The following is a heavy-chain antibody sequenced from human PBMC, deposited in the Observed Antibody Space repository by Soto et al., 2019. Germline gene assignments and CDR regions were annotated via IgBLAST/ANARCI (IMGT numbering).Heavy chain of an antibody. CDR1: GASIGNDGYY. D-gene: IGHD2-2*01. CDR3: ASYCSSSRCYFDGAFDI. CDR2: INYGGNT. J-gene: IGHJ3*02. V-gene: IGHV4-31*03. Sequence: PSETLSLTCTVSGASIGNDGYYWSWFRQRPGKGLEWIGYINYGGNTYYSPSLKSRLSISVDTSKRQFSLKLSSVTAADTAIYYCASYCSSSRCYFDGAFDIWGQGTMVTVSS.